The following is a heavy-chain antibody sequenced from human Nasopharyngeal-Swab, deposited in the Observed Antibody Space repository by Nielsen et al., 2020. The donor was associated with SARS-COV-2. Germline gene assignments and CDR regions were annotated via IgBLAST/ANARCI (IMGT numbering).Heavy chain of an antibody. V-gene: IGHV3-49*01. Sequence: GESLKISCTTSGFTFGDYGMSWFRQAPGKGLEWVGFIRSKTYGGAPEYAASVKGRFTISRDGAESIAYLQMNSLETGDTGVYYCARSVGSYYGQGAFDIWGQGTMVTVSS. D-gene: IGHD1-26*01. J-gene: IGHJ3*02. CDR1: GFTFGDYG. CDR2: IRSKTYGGAP. CDR3: ARSVGSYYGQGAFDI.